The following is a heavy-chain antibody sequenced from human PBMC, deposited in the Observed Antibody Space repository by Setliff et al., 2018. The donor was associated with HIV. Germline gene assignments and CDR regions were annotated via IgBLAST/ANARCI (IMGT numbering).Heavy chain of an antibody. D-gene: IGHD3-22*01. V-gene: IGHV4-59*08. CDR3: ARYVSSGFYFDF. CDR1: GGSISSYY. CDR2: IYYSGST. J-gene: IGHJ4*02. Sequence: SETLSLTCTVSGGSISSYYWSWIRQPPGKGLEWIGYIYYSGSTNYNPSLKSRVTISVETSKNHFSLNVNAVTAADTAVYSCARYVSSGFYFDFWGQGTLVTVSS.